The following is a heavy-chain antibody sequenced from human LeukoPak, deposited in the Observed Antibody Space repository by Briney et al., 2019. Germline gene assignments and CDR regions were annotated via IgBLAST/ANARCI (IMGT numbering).Heavy chain of an antibody. J-gene: IGHJ4*02. CDR1: GFTFSSYA. V-gene: IGHV3-33*06. D-gene: IGHD5-18*01. Sequence: PGRSLRLSCAASGFTFSSYAMHWVRQAPGKGLEWVGVKRYDGNNKYYADSVKGRFTISRDNPKNTLYLQMNSLRAEDTAVYYCAKDTAMVTDFFDYWGQGTLVTVSS. CDR3: AKDTAMVTDFFDY. CDR2: KRYDGNNK.